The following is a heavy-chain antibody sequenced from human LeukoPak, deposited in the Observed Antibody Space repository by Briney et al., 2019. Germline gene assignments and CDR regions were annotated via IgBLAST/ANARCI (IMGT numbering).Heavy chain of an antibody. D-gene: IGHD1-26*01. CDR3: ARDRPSGSYFTVDY. J-gene: IGHJ4*02. V-gene: IGHV1-18*01. CDR2: ISAHNGNT. CDR1: GYTFTSYG. Sequence: ASVKVSCKASGYTFTSYGISWVRQAPGQGLEWMGWISAHNGNTNYAQKLQGRVTMTTDTSTSTAYMELRSLRSDDTAVYYCARDRPSGSYFTVDYWGQGTLVTVSS.